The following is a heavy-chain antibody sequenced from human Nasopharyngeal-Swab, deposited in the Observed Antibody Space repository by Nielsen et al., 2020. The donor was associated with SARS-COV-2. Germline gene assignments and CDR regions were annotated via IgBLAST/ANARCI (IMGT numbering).Heavy chain of an antibody. Sequence: GESLKISCAASGFIFSDSAIHWVRRASGKGLEWVGRIRSKGNSYATAYAASVKGRFTISRDDSKNTAYLQMNSLITEDTAVYYCTRCGGSCYTGKDYWGQGTLVTVSS. J-gene: IGHJ4*02. CDR3: TRCGGSCYTGKDY. CDR2: IRSKGNSYAT. CDR1: GFIFSDSA. V-gene: IGHV3-73*01. D-gene: IGHD2-15*01.